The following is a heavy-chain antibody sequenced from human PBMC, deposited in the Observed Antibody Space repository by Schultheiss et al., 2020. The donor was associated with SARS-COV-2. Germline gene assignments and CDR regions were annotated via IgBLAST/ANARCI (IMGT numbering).Heavy chain of an antibody. CDR2: INHSGST. CDR1: GFTFSSYA. Sequence: GSLRLSCAASGFTFSSYAMSWVRQAPGKGLEWIGEINHSGSTNYNPSLKSRVTISVDTSKNQFSLKLSSVTAADTAVYYCATHQWETPQVWGQGTLVTVSS. CDR3: ATHQWETPQV. D-gene: IGHD1-26*01. V-gene: IGHV4-34*08. J-gene: IGHJ4*02.